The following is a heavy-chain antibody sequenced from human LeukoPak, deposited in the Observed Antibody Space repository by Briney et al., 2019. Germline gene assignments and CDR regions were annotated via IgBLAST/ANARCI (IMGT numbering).Heavy chain of an antibody. Sequence: GGSLRLSCAVSGFTFSSYAMSWVRQAPGKGLEWVSAISGSGGSTYYADSVKGRFTISRDNSKNTLYLQMNSLRAEDTAVYYCARRVVVPAAPYYFDYWGQGTLVTVSS. CDR3: ARRVVVPAAPYYFDY. CDR2: ISGSGGST. J-gene: IGHJ4*02. D-gene: IGHD2-2*01. V-gene: IGHV3-23*01. CDR1: GFTFSSYA.